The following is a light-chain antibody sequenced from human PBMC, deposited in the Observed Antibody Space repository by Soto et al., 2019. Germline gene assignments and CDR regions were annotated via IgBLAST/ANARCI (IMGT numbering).Light chain of an antibody. CDR3: QQFNSYPLDFT. CDR1: QGISSA. CDR2: DAS. J-gene: IGKJ3*01. Sequence: AIQLTQSPSSLSASVGDRVTITCRASQGISSALAWYQQKPGKAPKLLIYDASSLESGVPSRFSGSGSGTDFTLTISSLQPEDFATYYCQQFNSYPLDFTFGPGTKVDIK. V-gene: IGKV1-13*02.